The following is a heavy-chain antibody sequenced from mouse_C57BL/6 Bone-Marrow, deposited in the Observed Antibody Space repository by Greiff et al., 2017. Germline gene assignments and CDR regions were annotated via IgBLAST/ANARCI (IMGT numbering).Heavy chain of an antibody. J-gene: IGHJ4*01. Sequence: VQLQQPGAELVMPGASVKLSCKASGYTFTSYWMHWVKQRPGQGLEWIGELDPSDSYTNYNQKFKGKSTLTVDKSSSTAYMQLSSLTSEDSAVYYCAREITTVVAPYYYAMDYWGQGTSVTVSS. CDR1: GYTFTSYW. V-gene: IGHV1-69*01. CDR3: AREITTVVAPYYYAMDY. D-gene: IGHD1-1*01. CDR2: LDPSDSYT.